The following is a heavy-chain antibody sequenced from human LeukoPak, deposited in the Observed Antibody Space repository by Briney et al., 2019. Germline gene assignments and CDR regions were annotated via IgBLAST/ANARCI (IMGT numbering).Heavy chain of an antibody. J-gene: IGHJ6*03. Sequence: QAGGTLRLSCAASGFTFSSYGMSWVRQAPGKGLEWVSAISGSGGSTYYADSVKGRFTISRDNSKNTLYLQMNSLRAEDTAVYYCARGAVYYYDSSGYYYVLALNYYMDVWGKGTTVTVSS. CDR1: GFTFSSYG. D-gene: IGHD3-22*01. CDR3: ARGAVYYYDSSGYYYVLALNYYMDV. CDR2: ISGSGGST. V-gene: IGHV3-23*01.